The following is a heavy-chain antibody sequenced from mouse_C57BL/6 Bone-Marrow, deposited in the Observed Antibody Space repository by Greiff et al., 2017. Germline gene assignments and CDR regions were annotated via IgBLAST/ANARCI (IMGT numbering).Heavy chain of an antibody. Sequence: VQLQQSGAELVRPGASVTLSCKASGYTFTDYEMHWVKQTPVHGLEWIGAIDPETGGTAYNQKFKGKAILTADKSSSTAYMELRSLTSEDSAVYYCTNYYDYDEGGFDYWGQGTTLTVSS. D-gene: IGHD2-4*01. CDR2: IDPETGGT. CDR1: GYTFTDYE. J-gene: IGHJ2*01. CDR3: TNYYDYDEGGFDY. V-gene: IGHV1-15*01.